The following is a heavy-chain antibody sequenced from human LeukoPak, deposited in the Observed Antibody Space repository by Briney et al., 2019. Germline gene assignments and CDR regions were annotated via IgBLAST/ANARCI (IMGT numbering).Heavy chain of an antibody. J-gene: IGHJ4*02. CDR1: GFTFSSYG. V-gene: IGHV3-30*18. CDR2: ISYDGSNK. D-gene: IGHD3-3*01. Sequence: GRSLRLSCAASGFTFSSYGMHWVCQAPGKGLEWVAVISYDGSNKYYADSVKGRFTISRDNSKNTLYLQMNSLRAEDTAVYYCAKDAYYDFWSGSSHWGQETLVTVSS. CDR3: AKDAYYDFWSGSSH.